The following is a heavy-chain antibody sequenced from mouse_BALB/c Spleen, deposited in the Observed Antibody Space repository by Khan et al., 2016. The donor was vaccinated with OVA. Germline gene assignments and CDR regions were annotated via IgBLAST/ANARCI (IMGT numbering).Heavy chain of an antibody. D-gene: IGHD2-12*01. CDR3: ARGGAADFRNDGGAMEY. J-gene: IGHJ4*01. V-gene: IGHV9-4*02. CDR1: GYNFTTAG. Sequence: QVQLKESGPELKKPGETVRISCKASGYNFTTAGIQWVQKMPGKGLKWIGWINTHSGVPKYAEDFKGRFAFSLEISVSTAYLQITNLKNEDTATXFCARGGAADFRNDGGAMEYWGQGTSVTVSS. CDR2: INTHSGVP.